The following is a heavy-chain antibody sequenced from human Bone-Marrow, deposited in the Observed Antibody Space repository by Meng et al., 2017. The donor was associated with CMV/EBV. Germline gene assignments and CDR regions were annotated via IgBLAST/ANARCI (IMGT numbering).Heavy chain of an antibody. CDR2: IIPIFGTA. Sequence: SVKVSCKASGYTFTGYYMHWVRQAPGQGLEWMGGIIPIFGTANYAQKFQGRVTITTDESTSTAYMELSSLRSEDTAVYYCARDAIAAHSWWFDPWGQGTLVTGSS. CDR3: ARDAIAAHSWWFDP. V-gene: IGHV1-69*05. D-gene: IGHD6-6*01. CDR1: GYTFTGYY. J-gene: IGHJ5*02.